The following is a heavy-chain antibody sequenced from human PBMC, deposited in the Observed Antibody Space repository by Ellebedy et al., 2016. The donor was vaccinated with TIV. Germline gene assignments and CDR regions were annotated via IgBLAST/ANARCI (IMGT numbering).Heavy chain of an antibody. Sequence: SGPTLVKPTQTLTLTCTFSGFSLITSGMGVGWIRQPPGKALEWLAFVYWDDDNRYSPFLRSRLTVTKDTSKNQVVLTVTNVDPMDTATYYCAHRTTVTSVDYWGRGTLVTVSS. D-gene: IGHD4-17*01. V-gene: IGHV2-5*02. J-gene: IGHJ4*02. CDR1: GFSLITSGMG. CDR2: VYWDDDN. CDR3: AHRTTVTSVDY.